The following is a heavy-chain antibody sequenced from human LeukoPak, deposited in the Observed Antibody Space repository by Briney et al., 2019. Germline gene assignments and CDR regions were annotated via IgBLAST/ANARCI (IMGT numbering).Heavy chain of an antibody. J-gene: IGHJ3*02. Sequence: RTSETLSLTCTVSGGSISSGDYYWSWIRQPPGKGLEWIGYIYYSGSTSYNPSLKSRVTISVDTSKNQFSLKLTSVTAADTAVYYCARGLDAHNAFDIWGQGTMVTVSS. D-gene: IGHD3-9*01. V-gene: IGHV4-30-4*01. CDR3: ARGLDAHNAFDI. CDR1: GGSISSGDYY. CDR2: IYYSGST.